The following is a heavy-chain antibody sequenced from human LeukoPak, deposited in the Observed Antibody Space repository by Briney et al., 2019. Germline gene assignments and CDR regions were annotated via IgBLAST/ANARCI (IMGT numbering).Heavy chain of an antibody. CDR3: ARRRYYYDSSGYYFDY. CDR1: GYSFTSYW. J-gene: IGHJ4*02. V-gene: IGHV5-51*01. CDR2: IYPGDSDT. D-gene: IGHD3-22*01. Sequence: GESLKISCKGSGYSFTSYWTGWVRQMPGKGLEWMGIIYPGDSDTRYSPSFQGQVTISADKSISTAYLQWSSLKASDTAMYYCARRRYYYDSSGYYFDYWGQGTLVTVSS.